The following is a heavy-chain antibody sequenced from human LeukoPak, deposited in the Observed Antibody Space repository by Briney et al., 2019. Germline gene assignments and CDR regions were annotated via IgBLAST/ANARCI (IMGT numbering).Heavy chain of an antibody. D-gene: IGHD5-12*01. CDR3: VKDLKGYEEV. V-gene: IGHV3-30*18. Sequence: GRSLRLSCAASGFTFSSYGMHWVRQAPGKGLEWVALISFDGSDKSYGTSVKGRFTISRDNSKNTVSLRMNSLRVEDTGMYYCVKDLKGYEEVWGQGTLVTVSS. CDR2: ISFDGSDK. CDR1: GFTFSSYG. J-gene: IGHJ4*02.